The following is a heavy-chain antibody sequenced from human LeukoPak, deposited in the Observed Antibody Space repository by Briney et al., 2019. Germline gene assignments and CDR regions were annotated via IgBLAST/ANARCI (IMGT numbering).Heavy chain of an antibody. J-gene: IGHJ5*02. V-gene: IGHV3-7*01. D-gene: IGHD6-6*01. Sequence: GGSLRLSCAASGFTFSSYWMSWVRQAPGKGPEWVANIKQDGSEKYYVDSVKGRFTISRDNAKNSLYLQMNSLRAEDTAVYYCARDPEIATRPNWFDPWGQGTQVTVSS. CDR1: GFTFSSYW. CDR3: ARDPEIATRPNWFDP. CDR2: IKQDGSEK.